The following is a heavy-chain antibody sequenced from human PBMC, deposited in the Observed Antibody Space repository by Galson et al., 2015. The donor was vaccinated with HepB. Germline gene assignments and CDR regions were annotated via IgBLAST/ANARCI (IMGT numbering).Heavy chain of an antibody. Sequence: SVKVSCKASGYTFTRYYMHWMRQAPGQGPEWMGVVHPSGGNIDYAQNLQGRVAMSWDTSTSTVYMELSSLRSDDTAMYYCVREFHGGLFDYWGQGTLVTVYS. CDR2: VHPSGGNI. V-gene: IGHV1-46*01. D-gene: IGHD3/OR15-3a*01. CDR1: GYTFTRYY. J-gene: IGHJ4*02. CDR3: VREFHGGLFDY.